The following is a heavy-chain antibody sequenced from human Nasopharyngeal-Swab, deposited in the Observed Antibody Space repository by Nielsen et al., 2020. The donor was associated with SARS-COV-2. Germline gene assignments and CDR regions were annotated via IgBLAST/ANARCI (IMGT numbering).Heavy chain of an antibody. J-gene: IGHJ4*02. Sequence: GGSLRLSCAASGFTVSSNYMSWVRQAPGKGLEWVSVIYSGGSTYYADSVKGRFTISRDNSKNTLYLQMNSLRAEDTAVYYCARGATTVVTFDYWGQGTLVTVSS. CDR1: GFTVSSNY. CDR2: IYSGGST. D-gene: IGHD4-23*01. V-gene: IGHV3-53*01. CDR3: ARGATTVVTFDY.